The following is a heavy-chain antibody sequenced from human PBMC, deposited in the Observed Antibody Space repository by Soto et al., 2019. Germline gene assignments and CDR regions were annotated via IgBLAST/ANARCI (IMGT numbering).Heavy chain of an antibody. CDR1: GFTFSSYD. Sequence: EVQLVESGGGLVQPGGSLRLSCAASGFTFSSYDMHWVRQATGKGLEWVSAIGTAGDTYYPGSVKGRFTISRENAKNSLYLQMNSLRAEDTAVYYCARDKQGFHYGSGRYYYGMDVWGQGTTVTVSS. V-gene: IGHV3-13*01. CDR3: ARDKQGFHYGSGRYYYGMDV. CDR2: IGTAGDT. D-gene: IGHD3-10*01. J-gene: IGHJ6*02.